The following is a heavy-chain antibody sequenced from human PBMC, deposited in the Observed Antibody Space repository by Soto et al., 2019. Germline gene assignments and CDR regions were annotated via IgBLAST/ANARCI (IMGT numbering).Heavy chain of an antibody. CDR1: GFTFSTYS. CDR3: ARAQEGTTVTGAYSYYGMDV. J-gene: IGHJ6*02. V-gene: IGHV3-21*06. CDR2: ISSSSSYI. D-gene: IGHD4-17*01. Sequence: GGSLRLSCAASGFTFSTYSLNWVRQAPGKGLEWVSSISSSSSYIYYADSVKGRFTISRDNAKNSLFLQMNSLRAEDTAVYYCARAQEGTTVTGAYSYYGMDVWGQGTTVTVS.